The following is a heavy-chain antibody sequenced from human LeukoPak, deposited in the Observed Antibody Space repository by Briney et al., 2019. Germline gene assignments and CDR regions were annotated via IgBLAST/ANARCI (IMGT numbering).Heavy chain of an antibody. CDR1: GGSFSGYY. CDR2: INHSGST. Sequence: SETLSLTCAVYGGSFSGYYWSWIRQPPGKGLEWIGEINHSGSTNYNPSLKSRVTISVDTSKNQFSLKLSSVTAADTAVYYCARVSVRPPYYFDYWGQGTLVTVSS. J-gene: IGHJ4*02. V-gene: IGHV4-34*01. CDR3: ARVSVRPPYYFDY. D-gene: IGHD2/OR15-2a*01.